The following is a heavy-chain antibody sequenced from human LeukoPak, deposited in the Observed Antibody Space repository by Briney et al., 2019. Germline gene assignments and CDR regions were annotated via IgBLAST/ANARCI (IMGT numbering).Heavy chain of an antibody. D-gene: IGHD3-22*01. CDR3: ARSPYYYDSSGYLDY. CDR1: GGSISSYY. V-gene: IGHV4-59*01. CDR2: IYYSGST. J-gene: IGHJ4*02. Sequence: SETLSLTCTVSGGSISSYYWSWIRQPPGKGLEWIGYIYYSGSTNYNPSLKSRVTISVDTSKNQFSLKLSSVIDADTAVYYCARSPYYYDSSGYLDYWGQGTLVTVSS.